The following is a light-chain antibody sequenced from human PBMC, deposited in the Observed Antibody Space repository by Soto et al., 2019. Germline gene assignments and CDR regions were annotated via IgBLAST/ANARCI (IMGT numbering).Light chain of an antibody. J-gene: IGKJ1*01. V-gene: IGKV3-20*01. CDR1: QSVSSNY. CDR2: GAS. CDR3: QQYAISWT. Sequence: EIVLTQSPGTLSLSPGERATLSCRASQSVSSNYLAWYQQRPGQAPRLLMYGASSRATGIPNRFSGSGSGTDFTTTISRLGPEDFAVYYCQQYAISWTFGQGTKVEIK.